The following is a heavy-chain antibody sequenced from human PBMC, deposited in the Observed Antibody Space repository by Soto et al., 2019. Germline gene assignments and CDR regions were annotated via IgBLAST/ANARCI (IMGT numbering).Heavy chain of an antibody. J-gene: IGHJ4*02. CDR2: ITGVGGRT. V-gene: IGHV3-23*01. D-gene: IGHD5-12*01. Sequence: GGSLRLSCAASGFTFISYAMSWVLQAPCKGLEWVAAITGVGGRTYYADSVKGRFTISRDNSKNTLYLQMSSLRGEDTAVYYCVKNRGRVASSGDFDYWGKGTLVTVSS. CDR1: GFTFISYA. CDR3: VKNRGRVASSGDFDY.